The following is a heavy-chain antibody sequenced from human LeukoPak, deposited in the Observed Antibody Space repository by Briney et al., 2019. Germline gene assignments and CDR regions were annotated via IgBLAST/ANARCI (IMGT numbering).Heavy chain of an antibody. J-gene: IGHJ4*02. CDR3: ARVFSPAGMKYDFWSGSRNFDY. CDR2: IYTSGST. V-gene: IGHV4-4*07. Sequence: PSETLSLTCTVSGGSISSYYWSWIRQPAGKGLEWIGRIYTSGSTNYNPSLKSRVTMSVDTSKNQFSLKLSSVTAADTAVYYCARVFSPAGMKYDFWSGSRNFDYWGQGTLVTVSS. D-gene: IGHD3-3*01. CDR1: GGSISSYY.